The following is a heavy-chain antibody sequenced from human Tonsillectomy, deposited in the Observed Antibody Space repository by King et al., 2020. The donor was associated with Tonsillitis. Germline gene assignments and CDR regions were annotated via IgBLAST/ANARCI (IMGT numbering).Heavy chain of an antibody. D-gene: IGHD7-27*01. CDR1: GGSISSYS. CDR3: ARTGEPHYYFDY. J-gene: IGHJ4*02. Sequence: QLQESGPGLVKPSETLSLTCTVSGGSISSYSWSWIRQPPGKGLEWIGYIYYSGSTNYNPSLKSRVTISVDTSKNQFSLKLSSVTAADTAVYYCARTGEPHYYFDYWGQGTLVTVSS. CDR2: IYYSGST. V-gene: IGHV4-59*01.